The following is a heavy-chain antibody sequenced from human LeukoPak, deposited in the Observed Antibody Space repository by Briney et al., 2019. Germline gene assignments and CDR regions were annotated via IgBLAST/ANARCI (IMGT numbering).Heavy chain of an antibody. D-gene: IGHD5-12*01. V-gene: IGHV3-30*18. J-gene: IGHJ6*02. CDR2: ISYDGHNE. CDR1: GFTFSGYG. Sequence: GGSLKLSCAATGFTFSGYGMHWVRQAPGKGLEWVAVISYDGHNEYYADSVKGRFTISRDNSKNTVLLQMNSLRVEDTAVYYCAKGIGYGGMDVWGQGTTLIVSS. CDR3: AKGIGYGGMDV.